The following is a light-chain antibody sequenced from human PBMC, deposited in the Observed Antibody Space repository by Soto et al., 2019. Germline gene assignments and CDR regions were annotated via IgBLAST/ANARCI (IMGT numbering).Light chain of an antibody. V-gene: IGKV3-11*01. CDR3: QQRRNLPWT. Sequence: EIVLTQSPATLYLSPGERATLSCRASQTVSSYLAWYQQKPGHAPRLLIYDAFNTATGIPARFSGSRSGTDFTLTISSLEPKEFAGYYCQQRRNLPWTFGEGTNVETK. CDR2: DAF. CDR1: QTVSSY. J-gene: IGKJ1*01.